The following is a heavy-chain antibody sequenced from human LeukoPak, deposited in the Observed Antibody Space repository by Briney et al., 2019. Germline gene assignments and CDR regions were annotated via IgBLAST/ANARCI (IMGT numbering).Heavy chain of an antibody. CDR2: INPSGGST. V-gene: IGHV1-46*01. J-gene: IGHJ6*03. CDR3: ARDGQAAAGYPRDYYYYMDV. Sequence: PRASVKVSCKASGYTFTSYYMHWVRQAPGQGLEWMGIINPSGGSTSYAQKFQGRVTMTRDMSTSTVYMELRSLRSDDTAVYYCARDGQAAAGYPRDYYYYMDVWGKGTTVTISS. CDR1: GYTFTSYY. D-gene: IGHD6-13*01.